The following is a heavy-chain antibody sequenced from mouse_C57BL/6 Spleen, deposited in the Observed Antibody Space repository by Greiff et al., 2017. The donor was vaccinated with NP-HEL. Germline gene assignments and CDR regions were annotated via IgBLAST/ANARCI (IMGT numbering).Heavy chain of an antibody. Sequence: EVKVEESGGGLVQPGGSMKLSCVASGFTFSNYWMNWVRQSPEKGLEWVAQIRLKSDNYATHYAESVKGRFTISRDDSKSSVYLQMNNLRAEDTGIYYCTGLTTVVADWYFDVWGTGTTVTVSS. V-gene: IGHV6-3*01. CDR1: GFTFSNYW. J-gene: IGHJ1*03. CDR3: TGLTTVVADWYFDV. D-gene: IGHD1-1*01. CDR2: IRLKSDNYAT.